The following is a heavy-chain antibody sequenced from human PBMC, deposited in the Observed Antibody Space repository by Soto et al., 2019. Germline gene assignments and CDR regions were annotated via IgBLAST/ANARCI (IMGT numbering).Heavy chain of an antibody. CDR1: GGTFSSYA. V-gene: IGHV1-69*06. J-gene: IGHJ4*02. CDR3: ARGDPYRSGWYWRAFDY. D-gene: IGHD6-19*01. Sequence: SVKVSCKASGGTFSSYAISWVRQAPGQGLEWMGGIIPIFGTANYAQKFQGRVTITADKSTSTAYMELSSLRSEDTAVYYCARGDPYRSGWYWRAFDYWGQGTLVTVSS. CDR2: IIPIFGTA.